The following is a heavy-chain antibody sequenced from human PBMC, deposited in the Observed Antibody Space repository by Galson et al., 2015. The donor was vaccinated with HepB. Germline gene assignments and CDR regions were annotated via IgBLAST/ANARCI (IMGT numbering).Heavy chain of an antibody. CDR1: GYTFSDYW. CDR2: IYPGDSDT. CDR3: ARASGSYFAVDY. V-gene: IGHV5-51*01. J-gene: IGHJ4*02. D-gene: IGHD1-26*01. Sequence: QSGAEVKKPGDSLKISCKGSGYTFSDYWIGWVRQMPGKGLEWMGIIYPGDSDTRYSPSFQGQVTISTDTSLTTAYLQWSRLKASDTAMYYCARASGSYFAVDYWGQGTLVTVSS.